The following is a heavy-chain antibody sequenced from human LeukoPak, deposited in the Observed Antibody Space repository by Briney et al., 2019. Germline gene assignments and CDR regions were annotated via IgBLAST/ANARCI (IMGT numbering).Heavy chain of an antibody. Sequence: GGSLRLSCAASGLTFSGSAMHWVRQASGKGLEWVGRIRSKANSYATAYAASVKDRFTNSRDDSKNTADQQMNSLKTEDTAVYYCTSRRDGYKNEYYYYMDVWGKGTTVTVSS. CDR3: TSRRDGYKNEYYYYMDV. CDR2: IRSKANSYAT. J-gene: IGHJ6*03. D-gene: IGHD5-24*01. V-gene: IGHV3-73*01. CDR1: GLTFSGSA.